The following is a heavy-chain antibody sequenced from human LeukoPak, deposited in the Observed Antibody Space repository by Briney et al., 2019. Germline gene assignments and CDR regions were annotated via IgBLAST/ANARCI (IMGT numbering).Heavy chain of an antibody. D-gene: IGHD3-10*02. CDR2: ISSSGSTI. J-gene: IGHJ6*04. CDR1: GFTFSTYS. Sequence: PGGSLRLSCAASGFTFSTYSMNWVRQVPGKGLECVSYISSSGSTIYYADSVKGRFTISRDNAKNSLYLQMNSLRAEDTAVYYCAELGITMIGGVWGKGTTVTISS. CDR3: AELGITMIGGV. V-gene: IGHV3-48*04.